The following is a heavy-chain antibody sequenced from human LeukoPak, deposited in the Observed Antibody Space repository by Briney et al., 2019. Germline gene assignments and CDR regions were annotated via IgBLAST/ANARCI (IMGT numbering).Heavy chain of an antibody. CDR1: GFTFSSYA. CDR2: ISGSGGST. D-gene: IGHD5-18*01. J-gene: IGHJ4*02. V-gene: IGHV3-23*01. Sequence: GGSMRLSCAASGFTFSSYAMSWVRQAPGKGLEWVSAISGSGGSTYYADSVKGRLTISRDNSKNTLYLQMNSLRAEDTAVYYCAKGGTYSYGNFDYWGQGTLVTVSS. CDR3: AKGGTYSYGNFDY.